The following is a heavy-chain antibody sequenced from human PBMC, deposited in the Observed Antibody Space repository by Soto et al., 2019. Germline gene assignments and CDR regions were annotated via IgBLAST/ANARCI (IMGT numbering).Heavy chain of an antibody. J-gene: IGHJ6*02. CDR3: EREIDGYYGMDV. CDR2: IIPMVGTA. CDR1: GGTFSTDS. Sequence: QVQLVPSGAEVKKPGSSVKVSCKASGGTFSTDSISWVRQAPGQGLEWMGGIIPMVGTANNAQKFQGGVKITADESTSTAYMALSSLRSEDTAVYFCEREIDGYYGMDVWGQGTTVTVAS. V-gene: IGHV1-69*12.